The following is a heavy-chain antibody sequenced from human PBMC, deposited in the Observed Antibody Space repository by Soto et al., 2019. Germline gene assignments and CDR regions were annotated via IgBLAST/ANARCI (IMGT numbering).Heavy chain of an antibody. D-gene: IGHD2-15*01. V-gene: IGHV4-34*01. CDR3: ARDRGTIKQAAAKRLEY. Sequence: SETLSLTCAVYGGSFSGYYWSWIRQPPGKGLEWIGEINHSGSTNYNPSLKSRVTISVDTSKNQFSLKLSSVTAADTAVYYCARDRGTIKQAAAKRLEYWGQGTLVTVSS. CDR2: INHSGST. CDR1: GGSFSGYY. J-gene: IGHJ4*02.